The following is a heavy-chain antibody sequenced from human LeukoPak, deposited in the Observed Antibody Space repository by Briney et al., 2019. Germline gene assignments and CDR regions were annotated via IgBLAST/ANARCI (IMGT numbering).Heavy chain of an antibody. D-gene: IGHD3-22*01. J-gene: IGHJ4*02. Sequence: GGSLRLSCAASGFTFDDYAMHWVRQAPGKGLEWVSLISWDGGSTYYADSVKGRFTISRDNSKNSLYPQMNSLRAEDTALYYCAKDRSYDSSGYPDYWGQGTLVTVSS. CDR1: GFTFDDYA. CDR2: ISWDGGST. V-gene: IGHV3-43D*03. CDR3: AKDRSYDSSGYPDY.